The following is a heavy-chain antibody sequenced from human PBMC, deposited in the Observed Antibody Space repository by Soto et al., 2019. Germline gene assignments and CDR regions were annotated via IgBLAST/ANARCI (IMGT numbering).Heavy chain of an antibody. D-gene: IGHD6-13*01. CDR3: ARFRSDIAAAGGNYYGMDV. J-gene: IGHJ6*02. Sequence: PGGSLRLSCAASGFTVSSYAWHWVRQAPGKGLDWVAVISYDGSNKYYADSVKGRFTISRDNSKNTRYLQMNSLRAEDTAVYYCARFRSDIAAAGGNYYGMDVWGQGTTVTVSS. CDR2: ISYDGSNK. CDR1: GFTVSSYA. V-gene: IGHV3-30-3*01.